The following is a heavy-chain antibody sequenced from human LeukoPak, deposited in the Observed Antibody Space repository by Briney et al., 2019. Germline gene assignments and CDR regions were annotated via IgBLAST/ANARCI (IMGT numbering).Heavy chain of an antibody. J-gene: IGHJ4*02. CDR1: GGSFSGYY. CDR2: INHSGST. CDR3: ASLTDYGVYFDY. Sequence: SETLSLTCAVHGGSFSGYYWSWIRQPPGKGLEWIGEINHSGSTNYNPSLKSRVTISVDTSNNRFSLSLSAVTAADTAVYYCASLTDYGVYFDYWGQGTLVTVSS. V-gene: IGHV4-34*01. D-gene: IGHD4-17*01.